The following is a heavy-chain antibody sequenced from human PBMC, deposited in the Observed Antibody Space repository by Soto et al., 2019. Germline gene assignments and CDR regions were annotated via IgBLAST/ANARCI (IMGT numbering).Heavy chain of an antibody. V-gene: IGHV4-34*01. J-gene: IGHJ6*02. Sequence: SETLSLTCAVYGGSFSGYYWSWIRQPPGKGLEWIGEINHSGSTNYNPSLKSRVTISVDTSKNQFSLKLSSVTAADTAVYYCARDNYDFWSGSYYYYYYGMDVWGQGTTVTSP. CDR1: GGSFSGYY. D-gene: IGHD3-3*01. CDR3: ARDNYDFWSGSYYYYYYGMDV. CDR2: INHSGST.